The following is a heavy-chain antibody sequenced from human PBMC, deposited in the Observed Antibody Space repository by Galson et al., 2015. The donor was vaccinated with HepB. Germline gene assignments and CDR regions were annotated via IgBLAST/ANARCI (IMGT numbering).Heavy chain of an antibody. V-gene: IGHV1-18*01. CDR3: ARGGLATIGGPTFDY. Sequence: SVKVSCKASGYTFSRFSISWLRQAPGQGLEWMGWISGYDVNVRYAQKFQGRLTMTTDTSTSTAHLDLRSLRSDDSAVYYCARGGLATIGGPTFDYWGQGTLVTASS. D-gene: IGHD5-24*01. CDR2: ISGYDVNV. CDR1: GYTFSRFS. J-gene: IGHJ4*02.